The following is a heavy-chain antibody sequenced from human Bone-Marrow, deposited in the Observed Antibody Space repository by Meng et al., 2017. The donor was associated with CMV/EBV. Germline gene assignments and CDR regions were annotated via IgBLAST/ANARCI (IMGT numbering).Heavy chain of an antibody. V-gene: IGHV1-46*01. CDR1: AYTFTSYY. J-gene: IGHJ6*02. Sequence: ASVKVSCKASAYTFTSYYMNWVRQAPGQGLEWMGIINPSGGSTSYAQKFQGRVTMTRDTSTSTVYMELSSLRSEDTAVYYCASDLYLVRSHTYNYGMDVWGQGTTVTVSS. CDR3: ASDLYLVRSHTYNYGMDV. D-gene: IGHD2-2*01. CDR2: INPSGGST.